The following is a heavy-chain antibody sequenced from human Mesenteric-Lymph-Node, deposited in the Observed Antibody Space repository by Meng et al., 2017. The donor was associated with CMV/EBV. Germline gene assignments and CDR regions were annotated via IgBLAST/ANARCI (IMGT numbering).Heavy chain of an antibody. D-gene: IGHD3-10*01. Sequence: LSCAASGFTFINDWMHSVRQAPGKGLVWVSRINGDGSSTNYADSVRGRFTISRDNAKNTLYLQMNSLRVEDTAVYYCARYGSGSYFDYWGQGTLVTVSS. CDR1: GFTFINDW. CDR2: INGDGSST. V-gene: IGHV3-74*01. CDR3: ARYGSGSYFDY. J-gene: IGHJ4*02.